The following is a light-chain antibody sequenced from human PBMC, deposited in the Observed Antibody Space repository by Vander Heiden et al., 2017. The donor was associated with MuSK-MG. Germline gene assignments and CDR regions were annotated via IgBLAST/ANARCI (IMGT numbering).Light chain of an antibody. V-gene: IGLV3-21*02. J-gene: IGLJ1*01. CDR1: SIGSKS. Sequence: SYVLTQPPSVSVAPVQTASITCGGNSIGSKSVHWYQRKPGQAPVMVLYDDTDRPSGIPERFSGSNSGNTATLTISRVEAGDEADYYCQVWDSPTDHYVFGTGTKVTVL. CDR2: DDT. CDR3: QVWDSPTDHYV.